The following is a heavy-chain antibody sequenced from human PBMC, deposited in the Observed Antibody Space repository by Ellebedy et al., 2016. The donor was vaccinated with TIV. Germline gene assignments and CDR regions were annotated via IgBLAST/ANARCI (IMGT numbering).Heavy chain of an antibody. CDR2: INGGSFVT. D-gene: IGHD1-1*01. Sequence: GGSLRLSXAASGFTFSSFSMNWVRQVPGKGLEWLAYINGGSFVTYYADSVRGRFTISRDNAKNSLNLQMNTLRAEDTAVYYCARVGEYTNDPPDLWGQGALVTVSS. CDR3: ARVGEYTNDPPDL. J-gene: IGHJ5*02. CDR1: GFTFSSFS. V-gene: IGHV3-48*04.